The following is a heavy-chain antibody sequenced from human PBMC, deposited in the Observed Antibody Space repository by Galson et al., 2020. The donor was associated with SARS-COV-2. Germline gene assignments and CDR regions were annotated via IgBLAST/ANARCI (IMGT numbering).Heavy chain of an antibody. D-gene: IGHD3-16*02. CDR1: GFTFSSYA. CDR3: ARDEDDYVWGIYRYGAFDI. Sequence: GESLKISCAASGFTFSSYAMHWVRQAPGKGLEWVAVISYDGSNKYYADSVKGRFTISRDNSKNTLYLQMNSLRAEDTAVYYCARDEDDYVWGIYRYGAFDIWGQGTMVTVSS. J-gene: IGHJ3*02. CDR2: ISYDGSNK. V-gene: IGHV3-30*04.